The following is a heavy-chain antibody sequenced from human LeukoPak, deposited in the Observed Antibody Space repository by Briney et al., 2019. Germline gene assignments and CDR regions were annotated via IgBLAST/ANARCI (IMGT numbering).Heavy chain of an antibody. CDR3: ARDVLRYFDWLSHFDY. CDR1: GFTFSSYA. Sequence: GGSLRLSCAASGFTFSSYAMHWVRQAPGKGLEWVAVISYDGSNKYYADSVKGRFTISRDNSKNTLYLQMNSLRAEDTAVYYCARDVLRYFDWLSHFDYWGQGTLVAVSS. J-gene: IGHJ4*02. CDR2: ISYDGSNK. V-gene: IGHV3-30-3*01. D-gene: IGHD3-9*01.